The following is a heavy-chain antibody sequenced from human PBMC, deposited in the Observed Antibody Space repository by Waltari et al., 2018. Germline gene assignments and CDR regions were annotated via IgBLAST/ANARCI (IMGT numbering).Heavy chain of an antibody. V-gene: IGHV3-20*04. CDR1: GFIFDDYA. CDR2: INWNGSNT. D-gene: IGHD1-26*01. CDR3: ARDRGIVRPRYFDH. Sequence: EVQLVESGGGVVRPGGSLRLSCVASGFIFDDYAMGWGRQAPGKGLEGVSTINWNGSNTGYADSVKGRFTISRDNAKNSLHLQMNSLRIEDTALYYCARDRGIVRPRYFDHWGQGTLVTVSS. J-gene: IGHJ4*03.